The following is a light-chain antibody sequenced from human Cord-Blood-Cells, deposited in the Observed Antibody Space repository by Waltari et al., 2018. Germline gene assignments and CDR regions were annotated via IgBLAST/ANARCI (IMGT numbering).Light chain of an antibody. V-gene: IGKV1-5*01. Sequence: DIQMTQSPYTLSASVGARVNITCRASQSISSWFAWYQQKPGKAPKLLIYDASSLESVVPSIFSGSGSGTEFTLTISSLQPDDFATYYCQQYNSYSYTFGQGTKLEIK. CDR1: QSISSW. CDR3: QQYNSYSYT. J-gene: IGKJ2*01. CDR2: DAS.